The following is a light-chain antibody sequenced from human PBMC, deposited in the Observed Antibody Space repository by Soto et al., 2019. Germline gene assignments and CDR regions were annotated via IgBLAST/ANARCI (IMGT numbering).Light chain of an antibody. Sequence: TQVPSTLPESIGARVTINRRASQTISSWLAWYQQKPGKAPKLLIYKACTLKSGFASRFSGSGAGTEFTLTISSLQPDEFATYYCQLYNSYLWTFGKGTRLDIK. CDR1: QTISSW. J-gene: IGKJ1*01. CDR2: KAC. CDR3: QLYNSYLWT. V-gene: IGKV1-5*03.